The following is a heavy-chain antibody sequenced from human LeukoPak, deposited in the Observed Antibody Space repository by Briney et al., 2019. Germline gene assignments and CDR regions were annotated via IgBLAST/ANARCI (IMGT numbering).Heavy chain of an antibody. V-gene: IGHV3-21*01. CDR2: ISSSSSYI. Sequence: GGSLRLSCAASGFTFSSYSMNWVRQAPGKGLEWVSSISSSSSYIYYADSVKGRFTISRDNAKNSLYLQMNSLRAEDTAVYYCARDTVNYYGSGPMPYYYYYGMDVWGQGTTVTVSS. CDR3: ARDTVNYYGSGPMPYYYYYGMDV. J-gene: IGHJ6*02. D-gene: IGHD3-10*01. CDR1: GFTFSSYS.